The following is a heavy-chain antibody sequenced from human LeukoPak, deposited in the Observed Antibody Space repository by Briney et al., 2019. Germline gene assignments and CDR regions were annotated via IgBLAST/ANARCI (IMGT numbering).Heavy chain of an antibody. Sequence: GGSLRLSCTVSGFTISDYWKTWGRQPPGKGLEWVVSIKHDESVKYFVYSVRGRFIISRDNAKRSLYLQMNSLSAEDTAIYYCARGGTAGGRFSSWGQGTLVTVSS. CDR2: IKHDESVK. D-gene: IGHD6-13*01. V-gene: IGHV3-7*01. CDR1: GFTISDYW. CDR3: ARGGTAGGRFSS. J-gene: IGHJ5*02.